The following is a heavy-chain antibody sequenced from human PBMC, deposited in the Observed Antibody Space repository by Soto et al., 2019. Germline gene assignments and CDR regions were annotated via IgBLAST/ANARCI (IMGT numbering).Heavy chain of an antibody. CDR1: GFTFIRFW. V-gene: IGHV3-74*01. Sequence: GWSLRLSCAPSGFTFIRFWIHWVRQAPGKGPEWVSSLNSNGRDTRYADSVKGRFTISRNKAKNKLYLQMNSLRAEDTAVYYCAGSAADVWGQGTPVTVSS. J-gene: IGHJ6*02. CDR2: LNSNGRDT. CDR3: AGSAADV. D-gene: IGHD2-15*01.